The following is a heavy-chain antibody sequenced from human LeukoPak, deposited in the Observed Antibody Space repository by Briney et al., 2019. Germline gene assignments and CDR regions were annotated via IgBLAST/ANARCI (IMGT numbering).Heavy chain of an antibody. J-gene: IGHJ5*02. CDR2: ISAYNGNT. CDR3: ERVPWQGGSPMCWGTNNLFHP. Sequence: ASVKVSCTASGYTFTSYGISWVRQAPGQGLEWMGWISAYNGNTNYAQKLQGRVTMTTDTSTSTAYMELRSLRSDDTAVYYGERVPWQGGSPMCWGTNNLFHPWGQGTLVTVSS. V-gene: IGHV1-18*01. CDR1: GYTFTSYG. D-gene: IGHD1-14*01.